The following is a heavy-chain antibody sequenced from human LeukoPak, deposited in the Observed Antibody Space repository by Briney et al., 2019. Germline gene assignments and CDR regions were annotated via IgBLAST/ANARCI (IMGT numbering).Heavy chain of an antibody. CDR3: ASVRRGFGESSKYYAYYYMGV. CDR2: ISYSGST. V-gene: IGHV4-39*01. Sequence: PSETLSLTCSVSGGAISSSTYYWGWIRQPPGKGLEWIGTISYSGSTYYNPSLKSRVTISLNTSKNQFSLELISVTAADTAVYYCASVRRGFGESSKYYAYYYMGVWGKGTTVTISS. J-gene: IGHJ6*03. CDR1: GGAISSSTYY. D-gene: IGHD3-10*01.